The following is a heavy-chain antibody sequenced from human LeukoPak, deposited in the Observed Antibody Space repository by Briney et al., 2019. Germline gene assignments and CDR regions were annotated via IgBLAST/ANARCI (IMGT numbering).Heavy chain of an antibody. CDR2: ISSSSSYI. V-gene: IGHV3-21*01. D-gene: IGHD5/OR15-5a*01. J-gene: IGHJ4*02. CDR1: GFTWSSYS. CDR3: ARDVSVYGVPFDY. Sequence: PGGSLRLCCAASGFTWSSYSINCARQAPGGGLEWGSAISSSSSYIYYADSVKGRFTISRDNAKNSLYLQMNSLRAEDTAVYYCARDVSVYGVPFDYWGQGTLVTVSS.